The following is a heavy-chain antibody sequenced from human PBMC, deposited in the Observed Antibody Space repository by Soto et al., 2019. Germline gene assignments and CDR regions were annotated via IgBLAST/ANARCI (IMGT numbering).Heavy chain of an antibody. CDR1: GGTFSSYA. V-gene: IGHV1-69*01. CDR3: ASRYYDILLGDYYYYGMDV. J-gene: IGHJ6*02. Sequence: QVQLVQSGAEVKKPGSSVKVSCKASGGTFSSYAISWVRQAPGQGREWMGGSIPIFGTANYAQKFQGRVTITADDSTSTAYMELSSLRSDDTAVYYCASRYYDILLGDYYYYGMDVWGQGTTVTVSS. D-gene: IGHD3-9*01. CDR2: SIPIFGTA.